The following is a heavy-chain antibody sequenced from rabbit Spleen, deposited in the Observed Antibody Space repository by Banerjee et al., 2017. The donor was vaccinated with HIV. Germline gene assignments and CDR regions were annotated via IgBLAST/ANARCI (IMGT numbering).Heavy chain of an antibody. V-gene: IGHV1S45*01. J-gene: IGHJ4*01. Sequence: QEQLVESGGGLVKPGASLTLTCTASGFSFSSSYDMCWVRQAPGKGPEWIACIYAGSSGSTYYASWANGRFTTSKTSSTTVTLQMTSLTAADTATYWCARGGINSWATYFNLWGPGTLVTVS. CDR2: IYAGSSGST. CDR3: ARGGINSWATYFNL. CDR1: GFSFSSSYD. D-gene: IGHD6-1*01.